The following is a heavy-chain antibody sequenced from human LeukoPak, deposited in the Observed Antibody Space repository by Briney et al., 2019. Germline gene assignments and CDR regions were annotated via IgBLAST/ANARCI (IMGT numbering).Heavy chain of an antibody. CDR3: ARDPAPTAVPGGYFDS. CDR2: IYYSGTT. J-gene: IGHJ4*02. CDR1: SGYIKGFY. Sequence: PSETLSLTCTVSSGYIKGFYWNWIREPPGKGLEWIDYIYYSGTTNYNPSLKSRVTISVDMSKNHFSMKMNSVTAADTAVYYCARDPAPTAVPGGYFDSWGQGSLVTVS. V-gene: IGHV4-59*13. D-gene: IGHD6-19*01.